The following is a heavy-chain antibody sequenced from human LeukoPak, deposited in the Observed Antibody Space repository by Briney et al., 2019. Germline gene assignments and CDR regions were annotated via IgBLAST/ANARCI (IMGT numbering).Heavy chain of an antibody. D-gene: IGHD3-10*01. CDR2: INPNSGGT. V-gene: IGHV1-2*02. J-gene: IGHJ4*02. CDR1: GYTFTGYY. CDR3: ARSAVLSELLWFGELLLTIDY. Sequence: ASVKVSCKASGYTFTGYYMHWVRQAPGQGLEWMGWINPNSGGTNYARKFQGRVTMTRDTSISTAYMELSRLRSDDTAVYYCARSAVLSELLWFGELLLTIDYWGQGTLVTVSS.